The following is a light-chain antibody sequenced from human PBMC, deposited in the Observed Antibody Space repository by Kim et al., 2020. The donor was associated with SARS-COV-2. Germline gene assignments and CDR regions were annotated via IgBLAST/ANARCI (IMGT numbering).Light chain of an antibody. Sequence: AAVGDIVTCTCRASQDISSELAWVQLKPGQAPKLLIYAASTLQPGVPSLFSGSGSGTDLTLTLTSLQPEGVATYYNQECDSAPWTFGQGTKVDI. CDR2: AAS. V-gene: IGKV1-27*01. J-gene: IGKJ1*01. CDR3: QECDSAPWT. CDR1: QDISSE.